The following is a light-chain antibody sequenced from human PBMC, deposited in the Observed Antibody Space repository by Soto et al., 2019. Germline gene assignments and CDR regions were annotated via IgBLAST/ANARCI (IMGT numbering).Light chain of an antibody. V-gene: IGLV2-14*01. CDR3: NSYTSRYTFV. Sequence: QSVLTQPASASGSPGQSITISCTGTSSDVGGYNYVSWYQQNPGRAPKLIIYEVNKRPSEVSSRFSGSKSGNTASLTISGLQPEDEADYYCNSYTSRYTFVVGTGTKV. J-gene: IGLJ1*01. CDR1: SSDVGGYNY. CDR2: EVN.